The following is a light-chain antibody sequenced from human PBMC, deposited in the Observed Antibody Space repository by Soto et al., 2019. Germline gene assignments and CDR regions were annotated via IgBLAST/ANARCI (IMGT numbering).Light chain of an antibody. CDR3: QSYDSSLSALYV. Sequence: QSVLTQPPSVSGAPGQRVTISCTGSSSNIGAGYDVHWYQQLPGTAPKLLIYGNSNRPSGVPDRFSGCKSGTSASLAITGLQAEDEADYYCQSYDSSLSALYVFGTGTKVTVL. J-gene: IGLJ1*01. CDR1: SSNIGAGYD. CDR2: GNS. V-gene: IGLV1-40*01.